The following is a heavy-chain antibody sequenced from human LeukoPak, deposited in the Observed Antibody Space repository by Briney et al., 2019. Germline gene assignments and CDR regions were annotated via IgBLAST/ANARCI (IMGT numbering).Heavy chain of an antibody. J-gene: IGHJ4*02. V-gene: IGHV3-49*04. CDR1: GFTFGNSG. CDR2: IRSKAYGGTT. CDR3: TRNLSTHDY. Sequence: GGSLRLSCTASGFTFGNSGMSWVRQAPGKGLEWVGFIRSKAYGGTTEYAASVKGRFTISRDDSKSIAYLQMNSLKTEDTAVYYCTRNLSTHDYWGQGTLVTVSS. D-gene: IGHD2/OR15-2a*01.